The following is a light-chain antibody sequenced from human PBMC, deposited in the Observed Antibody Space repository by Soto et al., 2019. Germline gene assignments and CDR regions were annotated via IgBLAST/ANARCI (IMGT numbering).Light chain of an antibody. V-gene: IGKV3-15*01. J-gene: IGKJ4*01. CDR1: PSVSSN. Sequence: EIVMPQSPATLSVSPGERATLSCRASPSVSSNLAWYQQKPVQAPMLLIYGASTRATGIPARFSGSWSGTDFTHTISSLQSEDFAVYYGQQYNNWPPLNFGGGTNVEIK. CDR3: QQYNNWPPLN. CDR2: GAS.